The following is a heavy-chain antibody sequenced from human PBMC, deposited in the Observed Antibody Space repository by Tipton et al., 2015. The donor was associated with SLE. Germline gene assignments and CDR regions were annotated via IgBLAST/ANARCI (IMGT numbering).Heavy chain of an antibody. CDR1: GGSFSGYY. D-gene: IGHD3-10*01. Sequence: TLSLTCAVYGGSFSGYYWSWIRQPSGKGLEWIGEINHSGSTNYNPSLKSRVTISVDTSKNQFSLKLSSVTAADTAVYYCARDNYYGSGSSSRWFDPWGQGTLVTVSS. V-gene: IGHV4-34*01. J-gene: IGHJ5*02. CDR2: INHSGST. CDR3: ARDNYYGSGSSSRWFDP.